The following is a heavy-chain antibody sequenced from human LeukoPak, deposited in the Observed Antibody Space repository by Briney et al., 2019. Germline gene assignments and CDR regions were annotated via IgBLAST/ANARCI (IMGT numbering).Heavy chain of an antibody. CDR2: ISWNSGSI. J-gene: IGHJ4*02. CDR1: GFTFSSYA. Sequence: GGSLRLSCAASGFTFSSYAMSWVRQAPGKGLEWVSGISWNSGSIGYADSVKGRFTISRDNAKNSLYLQMNSLRAEDTALYYCAKEGQLPYWGQGTLVTVSS. D-gene: IGHD2-2*01. V-gene: IGHV3-9*01. CDR3: AKEGQLPY.